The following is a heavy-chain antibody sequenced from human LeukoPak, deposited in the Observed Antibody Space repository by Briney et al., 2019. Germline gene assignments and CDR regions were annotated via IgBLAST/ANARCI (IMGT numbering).Heavy chain of an antibody. CDR2: IYSGGST. CDR1: GFTVSSNY. J-gene: IGHJ4*02. Sequence: PGGSLRLSCAASGFTVSSNYMSWVRQAPGKGLEWVSVIYSGGSTYYADSVKGRFTISRDNSKNMLYLQMNSLRAEDTAVYYCASPIHSSGYTGFDYWGQGTLVTVSS. CDR3: ASPIHSSGYTGFDY. V-gene: IGHV3-53*01. D-gene: IGHD3-22*01.